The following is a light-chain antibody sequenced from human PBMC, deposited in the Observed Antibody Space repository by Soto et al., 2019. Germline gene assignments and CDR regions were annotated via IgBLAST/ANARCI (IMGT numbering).Light chain of an antibody. J-gene: IGKJ1*01. CDR1: QGISSG. V-gene: IGKV1-12*01. CDR3: QEYGMSRT. Sequence: DIQMTQSPSSVSAAVGDRVTITGRASQGISSGLAWYQPKPGKDPKLLIYAASSLQSGVPSRFSGSGSGTDFTLTISRLEPEDFAVYYCQEYGMSRTFGQGTKVDI. CDR2: AAS.